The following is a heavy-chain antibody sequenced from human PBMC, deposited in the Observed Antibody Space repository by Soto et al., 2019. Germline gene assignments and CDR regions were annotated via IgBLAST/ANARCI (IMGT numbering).Heavy chain of an antibody. Sequence: EEQLLQSGGGVVQSGGSLRLSCVASGFLFSSYAMNWVRQAPGKGLEWVSNISSNGDTTYYAESVRGRFTISKDNYKNTIFKKMNSLRAGDNAVYFCERDLYYFWSGFPPAIWFHPWGQGTLVTVSS. J-gene: IGHJ5*02. CDR2: ISSNGDTT. V-gene: IGHV3-23*01. CDR3: ERDLYYFWSGFPPAIWFHP. CDR1: GFLFSSYA. D-gene: IGHD3-3*01.